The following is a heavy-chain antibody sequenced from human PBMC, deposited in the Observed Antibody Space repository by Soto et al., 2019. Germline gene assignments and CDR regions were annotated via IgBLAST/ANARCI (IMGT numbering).Heavy chain of an antibody. D-gene: IGHD6-13*01. CDR3: AGRQQNYYYYGMDV. V-gene: IGHV3-30*03. Sequence: QVQLVESGGGVVQPGRSLTVSCAASGISISTYAMHWVRQAPGKGLEWVAVISQDGSVKYYADSVKGRFTISRDNPKNTLFLQMNSLGADDTAVYYCAGRQQNYYYYGMDVWGQGTTVTVPS. J-gene: IGHJ6*02. CDR1: GISISTYA. CDR2: ISQDGSVK.